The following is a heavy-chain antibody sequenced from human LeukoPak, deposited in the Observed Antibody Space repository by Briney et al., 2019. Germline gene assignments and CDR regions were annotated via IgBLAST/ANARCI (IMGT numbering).Heavy chain of an antibody. J-gene: IGHJ4*02. V-gene: IGHV3-30-3*01. CDR3: ARRRDSSSWYQYYFDY. CDR1: GFTFSSYA. Sequence: GGSVRLSCAASGFTFSSYAMHWVRQAPGKGLEWVAVISYDGSNKYYADSVKGRFTISRDNSKNTLYLQMNSLRAEDTAVYYCARRRDSSSWYQYYFDYWGQGTLATVSS. D-gene: IGHD6-13*01. CDR2: ISYDGSNK.